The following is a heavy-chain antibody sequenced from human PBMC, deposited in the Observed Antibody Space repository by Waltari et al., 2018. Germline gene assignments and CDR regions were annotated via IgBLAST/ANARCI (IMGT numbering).Heavy chain of an antibody. Sequence: QVQLVESGGGVVQPGRSLRLSCAASGFTFSSYAMHWVRQAPGKGLVWVAVISYDGSNKYYADAVKGRFTIARDNSKNTLYLQMNSLRAEDTAVYYCARVIDSSSWYLDPQDYWGQGTLVTVSS. D-gene: IGHD6-13*01. CDR3: ARVIDSSSWYLDPQDY. CDR2: ISYDGSNK. J-gene: IGHJ4*02. V-gene: IGHV3-30-3*01. CDR1: GFTFSSYA.